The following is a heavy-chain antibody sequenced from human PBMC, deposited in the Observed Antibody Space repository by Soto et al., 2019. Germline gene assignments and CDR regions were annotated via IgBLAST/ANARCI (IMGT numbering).Heavy chain of an antibody. V-gene: IGHV3-48*01. J-gene: IGHJ1*01. CDR1: GFTFSSYS. CDR2: ISSSSSTI. CDR3: ARDFRSSSWSFQH. Sequence: GGSLRLSCAASGFTFSSYSMNWVRQAPGKGLEWVSYISSSSSTIYYTDSVKGRFTISRDNAKNSLYLQMNSLRAEDTAVYYCARDFRSSSWSFQHWGQGTLVTVSS. D-gene: IGHD6-13*01.